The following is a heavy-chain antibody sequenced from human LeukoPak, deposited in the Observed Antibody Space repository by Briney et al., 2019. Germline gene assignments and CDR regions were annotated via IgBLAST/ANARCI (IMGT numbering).Heavy chain of an antibody. CDR1: GGSISSSSYY. V-gene: IGHV4-39*01. D-gene: IGHD3-22*01. CDR2: IYYSGST. CDR3: ARSHYYDSSGYYPVNWFDP. Sequence: SETLSLTCTVSGGSISSSSYYWGWIRQPPGKGLEWIGSIYYSGSTYYNPSLKSRVTISVDTSKNQFSLKLSSVTAADTAVYYCARSHYYDSSGYYPVNWFDPWGQGTLVTVSS. J-gene: IGHJ5*02.